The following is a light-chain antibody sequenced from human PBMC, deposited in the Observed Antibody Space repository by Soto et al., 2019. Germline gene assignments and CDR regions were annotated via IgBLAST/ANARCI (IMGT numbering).Light chain of an antibody. J-gene: IGKJ5*01. CDR1: QSVRGSY. Sequence: IVLTQSPGTRYLSAGERATLSWRASQSVRGSYLALYQQKSGQARRLLIYDASSRATGIPARFSGSGSGTHFTLTSSSLEPEDFEVYDCHLSQQRSDWPTITFGQGTRLEIK. V-gene: IGKV3D-20*02. CDR3: HLSQQRSDWPTIT. CDR2: DAS.